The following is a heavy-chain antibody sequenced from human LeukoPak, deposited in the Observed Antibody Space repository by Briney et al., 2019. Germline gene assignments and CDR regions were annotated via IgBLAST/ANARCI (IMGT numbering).Heavy chain of an antibody. V-gene: IGHV1-69*13. CDR2: IIPIFGTA. Sequence: GASVKVSCKASGGTFSSYAISWVRQAPAQGLEWMGGIIPIFGTANCAQKFQGRVTITADESTSTAYMELSSLRSEDTAVYYCARGYDFWNTMDYWGQGTLVTVSS. CDR3: ARGYDFWNTMDY. J-gene: IGHJ4*02. D-gene: IGHD3-3*01. CDR1: GGTFSSYA.